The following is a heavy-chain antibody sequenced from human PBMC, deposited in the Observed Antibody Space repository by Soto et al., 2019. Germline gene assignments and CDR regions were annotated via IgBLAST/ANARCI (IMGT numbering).Heavy chain of an antibody. CDR3: ARSSSWYSFSDY. CDR1: GGSISSYY. Sequence: SETLSLTCTVSGGSISSYYWSWIRQPAGKGLEWIGRIYTSGSTNYNPPLKSRVTMSVDTSKNQFSLKLSSVAAADTAVYYCARSSSWYSFSDYWGQGTLVTVSS. J-gene: IGHJ4*02. V-gene: IGHV4-4*07. D-gene: IGHD6-13*01. CDR2: IYTSGST.